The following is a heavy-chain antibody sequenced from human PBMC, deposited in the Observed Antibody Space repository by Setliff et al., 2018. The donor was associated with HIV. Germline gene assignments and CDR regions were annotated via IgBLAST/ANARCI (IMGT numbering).Heavy chain of an antibody. J-gene: IGHJ3*01. CDR1: GGSFSNYY. CDR3: ARAPPGIQNDAFDV. CDR2: LSPSGTT. Sequence: TSETLSLTCTVYGGSFSNYYTNWIRQPPGKGLEWIGELSPSGTTRSSPSLKSRVTISVDTSKNQFSLKLTSVTAADTAVYYCARAPPGIQNDAFDVWGQGTMVT. V-gene: IGHV4-34*01.